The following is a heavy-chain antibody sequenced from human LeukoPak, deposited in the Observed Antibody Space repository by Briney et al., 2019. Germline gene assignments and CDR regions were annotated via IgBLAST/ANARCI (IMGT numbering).Heavy chain of an antibody. Sequence: GGSLRLSCAASGFTFSSYSMNGVRQAPGKGLEWVSSISSSSNIYYADSVKGRFTISRDNAKNLLYLQMNSLRAEDTAVYYCARDQEDIVATIGGDAFDIWGQGTMVTVCS. J-gene: IGHJ3*02. CDR2: ISSSSNI. CDR3: ARDQEDIVATIGGDAFDI. CDR1: GFTFSSYS. V-gene: IGHV3-21*01. D-gene: IGHD5-12*01.